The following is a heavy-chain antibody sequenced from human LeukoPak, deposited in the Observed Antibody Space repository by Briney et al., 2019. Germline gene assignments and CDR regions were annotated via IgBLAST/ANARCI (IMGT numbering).Heavy chain of an antibody. CDR2: INPNSGVT. J-gene: IGHJ5*02. V-gene: IGHV1-2*02. D-gene: IGHD1-26*01. CDR3: ARDRWEQLNWFDP. CDR1: GYTFTGYY. Sequence: ASVKVSCKASGYTFTGYYLHSVRQAPGQGLEWMGWINPNSGVTNYAQNLQDRVTMTTDTAISTAYMWLSRRRSDDTAVYYCARDRWEQLNWFDPWGQGTLVTVSS.